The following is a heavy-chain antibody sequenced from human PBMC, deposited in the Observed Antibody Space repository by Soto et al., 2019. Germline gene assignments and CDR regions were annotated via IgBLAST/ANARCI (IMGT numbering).Heavy chain of an antibody. V-gene: IGHV1-69*13. D-gene: IGHD1-7*01. Sequence: GASVKVSCKTSGVTLPKYGINWVRQAPGQGLEWMGGIIPFYGTTNYAQKFQGRVTITADESTSTAYMELSSLRSEDTAVYYCARGVKNWNFAYYFDYWGQGTLVTVSS. CDR1: GVTLPKYG. CDR2: IIPFYGTT. J-gene: IGHJ4*02. CDR3: ARGVKNWNFAYYFDY.